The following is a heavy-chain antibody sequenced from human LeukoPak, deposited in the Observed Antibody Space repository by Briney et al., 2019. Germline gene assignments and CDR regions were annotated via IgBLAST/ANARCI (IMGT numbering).Heavy chain of an antibody. CDR3: ARDRRVLLWFGELFGY. D-gene: IGHD3-10*01. CDR1: GFTFSSYA. Sequence: PGGSLRLSCAASGFTFSSYAMHWDRQAPGKGLEWVAVISYDGSNKYYADSVKGRFTISRDNSKNTLYLQMNSLRAEDTAVYYCARDRRVLLWFGELFGYWGQGTLVTVSS. CDR2: ISYDGSNK. J-gene: IGHJ4*02. V-gene: IGHV3-30*04.